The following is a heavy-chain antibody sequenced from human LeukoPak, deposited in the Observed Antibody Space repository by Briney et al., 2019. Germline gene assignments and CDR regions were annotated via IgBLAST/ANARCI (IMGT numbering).Heavy chain of an antibody. V-gene: IGHV4-4*02. J-gene: IGHJ5*02. CDR1: GGSISNTNW. CDR2: VSLQGST. CDR3: ARVGGGGYCSGGSCHTVLNWFDP. D-gene: IGHD2-15*01. Sequence: SETLSLTCGVSGGSISNTNWWTWVRQPPGKGLEWIGEVSLQGSTNYNPSLKSRVAISVDTSKNQFSLKLSSVIAADTAVYYCARVGGGGYCSGGSCHTVLNWFDPWGQGTLVTVSS.